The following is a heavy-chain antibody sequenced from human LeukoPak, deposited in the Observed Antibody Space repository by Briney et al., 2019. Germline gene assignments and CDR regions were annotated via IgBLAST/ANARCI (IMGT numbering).Heavy chain of an antibody. Sequence: ASMKISCKASGYTFTGYYIHWLRQAPGQGLEWMGFINPNSGGTNYAQKFQGRVTMTRDTSISTAYMELSSLTSDDTAVYYCARDLEGYHYGSGNYPQWGQGTLITVSS. V-gene: IGHV1-2*02. CDR1: GYTFTGYY. D-gene: IGHD3-10*01. CDR3: ARDLEGYHYGSGNYPQ. J-gene: IGHJ4*02. CDR2: INPNSGGT.